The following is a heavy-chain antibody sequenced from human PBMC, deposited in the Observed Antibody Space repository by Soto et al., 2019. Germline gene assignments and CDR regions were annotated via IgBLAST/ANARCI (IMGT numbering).Heavy chain of an antibody. CDR2: ISSSSSYI. Sequence: PEGSLRLSCAASGFIFSSYSMNWVRQAPGKGLEWVSYISSSSSYIYYVDSVKGRFTMSRDSAKNSLYLQMNSLRVEDTAVYYCARYDNSGQSHPAWGQGTLVTVSS. D-gene: IGHD3-22*01. CDR3: ARYDNSGQSHPA. J-gene: IGHJ5*02. V-gene: IGHV3-21*01. CDR1: GFIFSSYS.